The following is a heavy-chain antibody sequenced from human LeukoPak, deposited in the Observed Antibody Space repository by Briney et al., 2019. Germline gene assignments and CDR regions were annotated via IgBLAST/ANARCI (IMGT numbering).Heavy chain of an antibody. CDR2: INQDGSAT. V-gene: IGHV3-7*04. Sequence: GGSLRLSCAAPGFTFSSYWLSWVRQAPGKGLEWVANINQDGSATYYVDSVKGRFTISRDNAKNSLYLQMSSLRAEDTAVYYCARSFTMLPEDFWGQGTLVTVSS. D-gene: IGHD3-10*01. CDR3: ARSFTMLPEDF. CDR1: GFTFSSYW. J-gene: IGHJ4*02.